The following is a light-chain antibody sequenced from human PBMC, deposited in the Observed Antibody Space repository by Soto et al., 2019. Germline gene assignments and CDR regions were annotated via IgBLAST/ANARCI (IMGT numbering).Light chain of an antibody. CDR2: DAS. V-gene: IGKV1-5*02. CDR1: QSINRW. J-gene: IGKJ1*01. CDR3: QEYNTYSWA. Sequence: DIQMSQFPSSLTASVGDSVTIIGRASQSINRWLAWYQQKPGRAPKLLIYDASSLQRGVPSRFSGSRSGTEFALTISSLQPDDFATYHCQEYNTYSWAFGQGTKLEMK.